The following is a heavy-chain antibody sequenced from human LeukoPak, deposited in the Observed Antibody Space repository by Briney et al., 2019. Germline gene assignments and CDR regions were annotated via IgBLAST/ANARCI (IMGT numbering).Heavy chain of an antibody. V-gene: IGHV3-23*01. CDR2: IDGSGDST. Sequence: GGSLRLSCAASGFTFSRFAMSWVRQAPGKGLEWVAGIDGSGDSTYYADSVKGRFTISRDNSKNTLYLQMNSLRSEDTAVYYCATYKNQPHTQFFDFWGQGALVTVSA. CDR3: ATYKNQPHTQFFDF. D-gene: IGHD5-24*01. J-gene: IGHJ4*02. CDR1: GFTFSRFA.